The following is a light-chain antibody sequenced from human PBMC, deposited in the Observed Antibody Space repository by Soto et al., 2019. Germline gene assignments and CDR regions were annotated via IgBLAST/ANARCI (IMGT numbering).Light chain of an antibody. CDR1: QSISGY. CDR2: AAS. CDR3: QQGYGTPWT. J-gene: IGKJ1*01. Sequence: DIQMTQFPSSLSASVGYRVTITCRASQSISGYLNWYQQKPGKAPKLLIYAASSLQSGVPSRFSASGSGTDFTLTLNSLQPEDFATYYCQQGYGTPWTFGQGTKVDIK. V-gene: IGKV1-39*01.